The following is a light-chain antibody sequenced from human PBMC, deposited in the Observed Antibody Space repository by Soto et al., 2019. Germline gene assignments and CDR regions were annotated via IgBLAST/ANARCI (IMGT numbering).Light chain of an antibody. CDR3: QQYNNWPPRYT. J-gene: IGKJ2*01. CDR2: GAS. Sequence: EIVMTQSQATLSVSPGERATLSCRASQSVSSNLAWYQQKPGQAPRLLIYGASTRATGIPARFSGSGSGTEFTLTISSLQYEDFAVYYCQQYNNWPPRYTFGQGTKLEIK. CDR1: QSVSSN. V-gene: IGKV3-15*01.